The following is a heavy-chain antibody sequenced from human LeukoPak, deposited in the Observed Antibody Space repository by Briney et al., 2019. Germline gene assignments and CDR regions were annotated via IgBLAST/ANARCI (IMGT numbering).Heavy chain of an antibody. CDR3: AKTRTDDILTGYPFDY. Sequence: GGSLRLSCAASGFTFDDYAMHWVRQAPGKGLEWVSGISWNSGSIGYADSVKGRFTISRDNAKNSLYLQMNSLRAEDTALYYCAKTRTDDILTGYPFDYWGQGTQVTVSS. J-gene: IGHJ4*02. D-gene: IGHD3-9*01. CDR2: ISWNSGSI. CDR1: GFTFDDYA. V-gene: IGHV3-9*01.